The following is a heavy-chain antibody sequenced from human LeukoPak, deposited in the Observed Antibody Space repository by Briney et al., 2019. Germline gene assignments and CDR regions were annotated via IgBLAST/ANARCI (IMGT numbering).Heavy chain of an antibody. D-gene: IGHD1-14*01. J-gene: IGHJ4*02. V-gene: IGHV3-53*01. CDR2: IYSGGEI. CDR1: GFTVGDNY. Sequence: GGSLRLSCAVSGFTVGDNYMSWVRLAPGEGLERVAVIYSGGEIYYADSVKGRLTLSRDNSKNTLYLQMNSLRAEDTAVYYCARGVYRRNWHLDDWGQGILVTVSS. CDR3: ARGVYRRNWHLDD.